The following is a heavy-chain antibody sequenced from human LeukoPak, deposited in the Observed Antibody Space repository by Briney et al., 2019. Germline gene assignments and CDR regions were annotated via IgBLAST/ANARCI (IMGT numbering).Heavy chain of an antibody. CDR2: ISSNGGST. D-gene: IGHD6-13*01. V-gene: IGHV3-64*01. Sequence: SGGSLRLSCAASGFTFSSYAMHWVRQAPGKGLEYVSAISSNGGSTYYANSVKGRFTISRDNSKNTLYLQMGSLRAEDMAVYYRARSPERITLAAAGQYYYYGMDVWGQGTTVTVSS. J-gene: IGHJ6*02. CDR3: ARSPERITLAAAGQYYYYGMDV. CDR1: GFTFSSYA.